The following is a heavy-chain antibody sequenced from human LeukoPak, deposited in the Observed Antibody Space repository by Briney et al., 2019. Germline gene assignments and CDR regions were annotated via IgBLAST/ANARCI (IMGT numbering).Heavy chain of an antibody. D-gene: IGHD3-10*01. CDR3: ARFVGSDYTGSFDL. V-gene: IGHV3-7*01. Sequence: GGSLRLSCAGSGFTFSSHWMNWVRQAPGKGLEWVAHINQDGSETYYVDSVKGRFTISRDNAKDSLYLQMHSLRAEDTAVYHCARFVGSDYTGSFDLWGQGTPVTVSS. CDR1: GFTFSSHW. CDR2: INQDGSET. J-gene: IGHJ4*02.